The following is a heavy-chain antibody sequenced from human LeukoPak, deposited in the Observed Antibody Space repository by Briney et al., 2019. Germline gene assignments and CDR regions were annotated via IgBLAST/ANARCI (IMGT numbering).Heavy chain of an antibody. V-gene: IGHV4-59*01. CDR2: IYYSGST. CDR1: GGSMSGYF. J-gene: IGHJ1*01. D-gene: IGHD6-13*01. Sequence: SETLSLTCTVSGGSMSGYFWSWIRQPPGKGLEWIGYIYYSGSTNYNPSLKSRVTISVDTSKNQFSLKLSSVTAAATAVYYCARSITSSWYGDFQHWGQGTVVSVSS. CDR3: ARSITSSWYGDFQH.